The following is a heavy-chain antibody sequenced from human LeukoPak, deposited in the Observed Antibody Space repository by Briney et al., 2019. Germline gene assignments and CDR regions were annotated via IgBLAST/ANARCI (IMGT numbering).Heavy chain of an antibody. D-gene: IGHD1-1*01. V-gene: IGHV3-33*01. J-gene: IGHJ6*03. CDR1: GFTFSSYG. CDR2: IWYDGSNK. Sequence: PGGSLRLSCAASGFTFSSYGMHWVRQAPGKGLEWVAVIWYDGSNKYYADSVKGRFTISRDNSKNTLYLQMNSLRAEDTAVYYCALRTGTGPYYYYYYMDVWGKGTTVTVSS. CDR3: ALRTGTGPYYYYYYMDV.